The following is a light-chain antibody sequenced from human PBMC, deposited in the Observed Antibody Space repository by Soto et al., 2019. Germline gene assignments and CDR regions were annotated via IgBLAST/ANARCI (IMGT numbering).Light chain of an antibody. CDR2: DFG. CDR1: SSDVGGYNS. CDR3: SSYTSSSTNV. J-gene: IGLJ1*01. Sequence: QSALTQPASVSGSPGQSITISYTGTSSDVGGYNSVSWYQHHPGKAPKLILYDFGDRPSGVSYRFSGSKSGNTASLTISGLQAVDEADYYCSSYTSSSTNVFGTGTKLTVL. V-gene: IGLV2-14*03.